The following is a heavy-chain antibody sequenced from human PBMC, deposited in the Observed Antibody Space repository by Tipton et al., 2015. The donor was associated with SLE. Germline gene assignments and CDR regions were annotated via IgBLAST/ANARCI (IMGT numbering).Heavy chain of an antibody. CDR3: ARARSGVNEGWYFDL. J-gene: IGHJ2*01. CDR1: GFTFSSYS. D-gene: IGHD3-3*01. CDR2: ISSSSSYI. Sequence: SLRLSCAASGFTFSSYSMNWVRQAPGKGLGWVSSISSSSSYIYYADSVKGRFTSSRDNAKNSLYLQMNSLRAEDTAVYYCARARSGVNEGWYFDLWGRGTLVTVSS. V-gene: IGHV3-21*03.